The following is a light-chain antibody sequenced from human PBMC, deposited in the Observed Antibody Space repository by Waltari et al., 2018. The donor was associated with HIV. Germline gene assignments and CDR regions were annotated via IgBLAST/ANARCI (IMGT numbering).Light chain of an antibody. V-gene: IGLV2-8*01. Sequence: SALTQPPSASGSHAQSFTIFCTATNSYVGGFKYVSWYPQHPGTAPRLMIYEFNTRPSGVPDRFSGPKSANTASLTVSELQANEEAGYCCDSYAVSDNWVFRGGTKLTV. CDR3: DSYAVSDNWV. CDR2: EFN. CDR1: NSYVGGFKY. J-gene: IGLJ3*02.